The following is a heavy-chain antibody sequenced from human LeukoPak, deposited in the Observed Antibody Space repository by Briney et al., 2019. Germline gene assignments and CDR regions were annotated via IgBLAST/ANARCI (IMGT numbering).Heavy chain of an antibody. CDR1: GYTFTSYY. J-gene: IGHJ4*02. CDR3: ARDHYHKIHSVMVTAPDY. CDR2: INPSGGST. D-gene: IGHD2-21*02. V-gene: IGHV1-46*01. Sequence: ASVKVSFKASGYTFTSYYIHWVRQAPGQGLEWMGMINPSGGSTTYAQQFQGRVTMTRDTSTSTLYMELSSLRSEDTAVYYCARDHYHKIHSVMVTAPDYWGQGTLVIVSS.